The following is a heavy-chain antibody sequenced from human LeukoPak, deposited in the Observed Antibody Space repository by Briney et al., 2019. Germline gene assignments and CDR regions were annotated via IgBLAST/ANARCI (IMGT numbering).Heavy chain of an antibody. CDR2: ISGSGGSI. V-gene: IGHV3-23*01. CDR3: AKDGGWSSYYFDC. D-gene: IGHD6-19*01. CDR1: GFTFSSYG. J-gene: IGHJ4*02. Sequence: GGSLRLSCAASGFTFSSYGMSWVRQTPGKGLEWVSAISGSGGSIYDADSVKGRFTISRDNSKNTLYLQMNSLRAEDTAVYYCAKDGGWSSYYFDCWGQGTLVTVSS.